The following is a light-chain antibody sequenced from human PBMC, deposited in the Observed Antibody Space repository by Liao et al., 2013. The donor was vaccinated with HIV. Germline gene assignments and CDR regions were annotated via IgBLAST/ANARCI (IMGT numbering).Light chain of an antibody. J-gene: IGLJ2*01. CDR3: QVWDSRSSHVV. Sequence: SYVLTQPPSVSVAPGKTASITCGGDNIGSKRVNWYQQRPGQAPVVVIYRDNNRPSGIAERVSGSNSGNTATLTISRVEAGDEADYYCQVWDSRSSHVVFGGGTKLTVL. CDR2: RDN. CDR1: NIGSKR. V-gene: IGLV3-21*04.